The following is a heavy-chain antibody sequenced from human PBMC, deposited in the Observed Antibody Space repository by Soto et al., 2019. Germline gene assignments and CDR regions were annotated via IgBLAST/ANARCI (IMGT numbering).Heavy chain of an antibody. J-gene: IGHJ4*02. D-gene: IGHD6-6*01. V-gene: IGHV3-21*04. Sequence: PGGSLRLSCAGSGFTFSSFGMNWVRQAPGKGLEWVSSISSSGGPIYYADSVKGRFTISRDSSNNTLYLQMNSLGPEDTAVYYCVGPPRDFDYWGQGTLVTVSS. CDR2: ISSSGGPI. CDR3: VGPPRDFDY. CDR1: GFTFSSFG.